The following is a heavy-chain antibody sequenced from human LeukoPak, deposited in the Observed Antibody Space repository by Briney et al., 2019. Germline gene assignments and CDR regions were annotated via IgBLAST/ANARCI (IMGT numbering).Heavy chain of an antibody. CDR3: AKEIVYYDSSGPKACDI. CDR1: GFNFDDYT. CDR2: ISWNSGSI. J-gene: IGHJ3*02. Sequence: PGRSLRLFYAASGFNFDDYTLLWVRQPPGKGLEWVSGISWNSGSIGYADSVKGLFTISRDNAKNSLYQQMNSLIAENTALEYCAKEIVYYDSSGPKACDIWVQGTIVTVSS. V-gene: IGHV3-9*01. D-gene: IGHD3-22*01.